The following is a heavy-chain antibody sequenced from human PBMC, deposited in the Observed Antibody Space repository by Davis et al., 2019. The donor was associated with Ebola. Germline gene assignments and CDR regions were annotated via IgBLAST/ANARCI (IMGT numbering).Heavy chain of an antibody. J-gene: IGHJ4*02. CDR3: ARVPYWGGGD. D-gene: IGHD2-21*01. Sequence: GESLKISCAASGFTFSSYSMNWVRQAPGKGLEWVSSISSSSSYIYYADSVKGRFTISRDNAKNSLYLQMNSLRAEDTAVYYCARVPYWGGGDWGQGTLVTVSS. CDR2: ISSSSSYI. V-gene: IGHV3-21*01. CDR1: GFTFSSYS.